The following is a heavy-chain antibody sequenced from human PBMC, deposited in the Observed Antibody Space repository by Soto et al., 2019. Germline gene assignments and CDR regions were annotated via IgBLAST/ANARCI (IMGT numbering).Heavy chain of an antibody. CDR3: APTAAHYDFWSGYYWDWFDP. J-gene: IGHJ5*02. Sequence: SETLSLTCTVSGGSISSDDYYWSWIRQPPGKGLERIGYSYYSGSTYYNPSLKSRVTISVDTSKNQFSLKRSSLTAAATAVYYCAPTAAHYDFWSGYYWDWFDPWGQGTLVTVSS. CDR2: SYYSGST. CDR1: GGSISSDDYY. V-gene: IGHV4-30-4*01. D-gene: IGHD3-3*01.